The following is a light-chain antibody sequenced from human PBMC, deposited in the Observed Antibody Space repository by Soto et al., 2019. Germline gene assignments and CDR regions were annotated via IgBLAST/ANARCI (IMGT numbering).Light chain of an antibody. CDR1: QNVSSSY. CDR3: QLYGSSPPMYT. Sequence: EIVLTQSPGTLSLSPGERATLSCRASQNVSSSYLAWYQQRPGQAPRLLIFGASSRATGIPDRFSGSGSGTDFTLTISRLEPEDFAVYYCQLYGSSPPMYTFGQGTKLEIK. CDR2: GAS. V-gene: IGKV3-20*01. J-gene: IGKJ2*01.